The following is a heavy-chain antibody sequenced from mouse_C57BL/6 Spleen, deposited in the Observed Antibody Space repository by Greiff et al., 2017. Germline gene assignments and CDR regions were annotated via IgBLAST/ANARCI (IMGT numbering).Heavy chain of an antibody. J-gene: IGHJ4*01. CDR3: ARTGSLYYYAMDY. CDR1: GYTFTDYY. V-gene: IGHV1-76*01. Sequence: QVQLQQSGAELVRPGASVKLSCKASGYTFTDYYINWVKQRPGQGLEWIARIYPGSGNTYYNEKFKGKATLTAEKSSSTAYMQLSSLTSEDSAVYFCARTGSLYYYAMDYWGQGTSVTVSS. CDR2: IYPGSGNT.